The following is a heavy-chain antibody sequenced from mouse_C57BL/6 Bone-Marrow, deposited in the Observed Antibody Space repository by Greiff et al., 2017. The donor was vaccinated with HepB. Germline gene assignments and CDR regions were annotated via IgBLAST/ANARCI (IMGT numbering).Heavy chain of an antibody. Sequence: EVQLVESGGGLVQPGGSLKLSCAASGFTFSDYGMAWVRQAPRKGPEWVAFISNLAYSIYYADTVTGRFTISRENAKNTLYLEMSSLRSEDTAMYYCAREVYYSNYGYFDVWGTGTTVTVSS. CDR1: GFTFSDYG. CDR3: AREVYYSNYGYFDV. D-gene: IGHD2-5*01. J-gene: IGHJ1*03. V-gene: IGHV5-15*01. CDR2: ISNLAYSI.